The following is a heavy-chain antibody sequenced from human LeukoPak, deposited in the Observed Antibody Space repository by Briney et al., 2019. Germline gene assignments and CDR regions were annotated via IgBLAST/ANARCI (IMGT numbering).Heavy chain of an antibody. D-gene: IGHD4-17*01. CDR2: ISSSSSYI. Sequence: GGSLRLSCAASGFTFSSCSMNWVRQAPGKGLEWVSSISSSSSYIYYADSVKGRFTISRDNAKNSLYLQMNSLRAEDTAVYYCARDKKTDDYGDYWPWVVDYWGQGTLVTVSS. J-gene: IGHJ4*02. CDR3: ARDKKTDDYGDYWPWVVDY. V-gene: IGHV3-21*06. CDR1: GFTFSSCS.